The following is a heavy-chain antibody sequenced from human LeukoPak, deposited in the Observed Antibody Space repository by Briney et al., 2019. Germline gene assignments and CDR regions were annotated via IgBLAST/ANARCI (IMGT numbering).Heavy chain of an antibody. V-gene: IGHV3-33*08. D-gene: IGHD3-9*01. CDR1: GFTFSSYG. CDR2: IYYDGSDK. J-gene: IGHJ3*01. Sequence: GGSLRLSRAASGFTFSSYGMHWVRQAPGKGLEWVAIIYYDGSDKYYADSVKGRFTISRDNSKDTLYLQMNSLRAEDTAVYYCASIDSNDAFDVWGQGTMVTVSS. CDR3: ASIDSNDAFDV.